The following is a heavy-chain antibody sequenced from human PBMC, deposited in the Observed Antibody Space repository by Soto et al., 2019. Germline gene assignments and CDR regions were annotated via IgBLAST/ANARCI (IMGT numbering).Heavy chain of an antibody. J-gene: IGHJ4*02. CDR3: ATMGATAGSYYFEY. V-gene: IGHV4-30-4*01. CDR2: ISYTGSA. CDR1: GGSIGSSVYF. D-gene: IGHD1-26*01. Sequence: SETLSLTCTVSGGSIGSSVYFWSWIRQPPGKGLEWIGFISYTGSAYYNPSLKSRAAISVDTSKNQFSLKLTSVTAADAAVYYCATMGATAGSYYFEYWGQGALVTAPQ.